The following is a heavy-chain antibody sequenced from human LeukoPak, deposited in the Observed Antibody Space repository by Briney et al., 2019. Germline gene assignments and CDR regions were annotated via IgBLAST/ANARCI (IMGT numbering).Heavy chain of an antibody. CDR1: GGSISSGDYY. CDR3: ASYHSNPNDAFDI. J-gene: IGHJ3*02. CDR2: IYYSGST. D-gene: IGHD4-11*01. V-gene: IGHV4-30-4*08. Sequence: PSQTLSLTCTVSGGSISSGDYYWSWIRQPPGKGLEWIGYIYYSGSTYYNPSLKSRVTISVDTSKNQFSLKLSSVTAADTAVYYCASYHSNPNDAFDIWGPGTMVTVSS.